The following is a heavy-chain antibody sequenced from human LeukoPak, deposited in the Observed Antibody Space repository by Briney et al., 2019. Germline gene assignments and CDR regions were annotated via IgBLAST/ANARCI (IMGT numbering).Heavy chain of an antibody. CDR2: INPNSGGT. J-gene: IGHJ4*02. CDR3: ARITYYDFWSGYYKVGYFDY. V-gene: IGHV1-2*02. CDR1: GYTFTGYY. Sequence: ASVTVSCTASGYTFTGYYMHWVRQAPGQGLEWMGWINPNSGGTNYAQKFQGRVTMTRDTSISTAYMELRSLRSDDTAVYYCARITYYDFWSGYYKVGYFDYWGQGTLVTVSS. D-gene: IGHD3-3*01.